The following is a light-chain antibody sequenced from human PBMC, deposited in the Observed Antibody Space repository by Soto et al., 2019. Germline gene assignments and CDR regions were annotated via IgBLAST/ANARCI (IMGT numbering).Light chain of an antibody. CDR3: QQYYNWPRT. CDR2: GAS. V-gene: IGKV3-15*01. J-gene: IGKJ1*01. CDR1: QSVSSN. Sequence: EIVLTQSPDTLSVSPGERATLSCRASQSVSSNLAWYQQKPGQAPRLLIYGASTRATGIPDRFSGSGSGTEFTLSISSLQSEDFAVYYCQQYYNWPRTFGQGTKVDIK.